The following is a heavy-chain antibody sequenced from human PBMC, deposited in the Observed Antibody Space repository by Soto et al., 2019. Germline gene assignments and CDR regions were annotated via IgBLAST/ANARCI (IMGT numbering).Heavy chain of an antibody. V-gene: IGHV3-9*01. CDR1: GFTFDDYA. CDR2: ISWNSGSI. J-gene: IGHJ6*03. CDR3: AKVFGTGPTGSWYYYMDV. D-gene: IGHD1-1*01. Sequence: GGSMRLSCAASGFTFDDYAMHWVRQAQGKGLEWVSGISWNSGSIGYADSVKGRFTISRDNAKNSLYLQMNSLRAEDTALYYCAKVFGTGPTGSWYYYMDVWGKGTTVTVSS.